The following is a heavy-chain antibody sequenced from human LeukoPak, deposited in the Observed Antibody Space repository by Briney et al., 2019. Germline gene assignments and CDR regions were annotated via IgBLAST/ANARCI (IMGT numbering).Heavy chain of an antibody. J-gene: IGHJ4*02. V-gene: IGHV5-51*01. D-gene: IGHD4-11*01. CDR3: ARQNTVFDY. CDR2: IYPGDSDT. Sequence: GASLKISCKGSGYSFTSYWIGWVRQMPGKGLEWMWIIYPGDSDTRYSPSLQGQVTISADTPISTAYLQWSSLNASDTAMYYCARQNTVFDYWGQGTLVTVSS. CDR1: GYSFTSYW.